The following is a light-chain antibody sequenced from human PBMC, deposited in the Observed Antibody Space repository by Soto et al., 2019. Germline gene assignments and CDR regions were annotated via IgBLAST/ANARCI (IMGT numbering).Light chain of an antibody. CDR3: QQRYSWLRA. CDR1: QSVSSS. J-gene: IGKJ1*01. Sequence: EVVVTQSPDTLSLSPGETATLSCGASQSVSSSVAWYQHKPGQSPRLVVYSGYKRAPGIPARFSGSGSGTDFTLTISSLESDDFAIYYCQQRYSWLRAFGPGTKVEVK. CDR2: SGY. V-gene: IGKV3-11*01.